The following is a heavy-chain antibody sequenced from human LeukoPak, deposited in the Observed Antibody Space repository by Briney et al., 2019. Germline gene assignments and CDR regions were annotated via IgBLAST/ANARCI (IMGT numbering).Heavy chain of an antibody. V-gene: IGHV3-21*01. CDR2: ISSSSSYI. Sequence: PGGSLRLSCAASGFTFSSYSMNWVRQAPGKGLEWVSSISSSSSYIYYADSVKGRFTISRDNAKNSLYLQMNSLRAEDTAVYYCAREYSSGWNWFDPWGQGTLVTVSS. D-gene: IGHD6-19*01. CDR3: AREYSSGWNWFDP. J-gene: IGHJ5*02. CDR1: GFTFSSYS.